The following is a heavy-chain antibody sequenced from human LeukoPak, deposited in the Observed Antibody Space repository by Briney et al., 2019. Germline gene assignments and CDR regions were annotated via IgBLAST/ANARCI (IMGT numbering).Heavy chain of an antibody. J-gene: IGHJ6*02. CDR2: INHSGST. CDR3: ATRGPVDSSGYYPNYGMDV. CDR1: GGSFSGYY. Sequence: SETLSLTCAVYGGSFSGYYWSWIRQPPGKGLEWIGEINHSGSTNYNPSLKSRVTISVDTSKNQFSLKLSSVTAADTAVYYCATRGPVDSSGYYPNYGMDVWGQGTTVTVSS. V-gene: IGHV4-34*01. D-gene: IGHD3-22*01.